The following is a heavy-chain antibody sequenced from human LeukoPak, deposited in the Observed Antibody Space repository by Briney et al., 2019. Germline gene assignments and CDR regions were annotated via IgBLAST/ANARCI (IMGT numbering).Heavy chain of an antibody. Sequence: RSSETLSLTCAVSGGSISSGGYSWSWIRQPPGKGLEWIGYIYHSGSTYYNPSLKSRVTISVDRSKNQFSLKLSSVTAADTAVYYCAGAVGAAACWFDPWGQETLVTVSS. CDR1: GGSISSGGYS. J-gene: IGHJ5*02. D-gene: IGHD2-2*01. CDR3: AGAVGAAACWFDP. V-gene: IGHV4-30-2*01. CDR2: IYHSGST.